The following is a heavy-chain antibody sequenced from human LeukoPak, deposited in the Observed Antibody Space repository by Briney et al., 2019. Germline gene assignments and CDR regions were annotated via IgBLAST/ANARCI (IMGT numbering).Heavy chain of an antibody. Sequence: GGSLRLSCAASGFTFSSYSMSWVRQAPGKGLEWVSSLSSTSSYIWYADSVKGRFTISRDNAKNSLFLQMNSLRAEDTAVYSCARVTYGDDDAFDIWGQGTMVTVSS. J-gene: IGHJ3*02. CDR1: GFTFSSYS. CDR2: LSSTSSYI. V-gene: IGHV3-21*01. CDR3: ARVTYGDDDAFDI. D-gene: IGHD4-17*01.